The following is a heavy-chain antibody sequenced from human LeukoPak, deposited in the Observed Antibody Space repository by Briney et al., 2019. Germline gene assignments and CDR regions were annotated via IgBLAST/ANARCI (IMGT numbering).Heavy chain of an antibody. D-gene: IGHD5-18*01. CDR1: GGTFSSYA. CDR3: ARGYTAMAHAFDI. CDR2: IIPIFGTA. V-gene: IGHV1-69*05. Sequence: SVKVSCKASGGTFSSYAISWVRQAPGQGLEWMGRIIPIFGTANYAQKFQGRVTITTDESTSTAYMELSRLRSEDTAVYYWARGYTAMAHAFDIWGQGTMVTVSS. J-gene: IGHJ3*02.